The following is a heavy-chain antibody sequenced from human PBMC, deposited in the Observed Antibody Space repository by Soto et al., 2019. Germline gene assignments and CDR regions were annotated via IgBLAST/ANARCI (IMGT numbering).Heavy chain of an antibody. D-gene: IGHD3-10*01. J-gene: IGHJ4*02. CDR3: ARAPRGNYGYPSYFDY. Sequence: SETLSLTCTVSGGSISGYYWSWIRQPPGKGLEWIGYIYYSGSTNYNPSLKSRVTISVDTSKNQFSLKLSSVTAADTAVYYCARAPRGNYGYPSYFDYWGQGTLVTVSS. CDR1: GGSISGYY. CDR2: IYYSGST. V-gene: IGHV4-59*01.